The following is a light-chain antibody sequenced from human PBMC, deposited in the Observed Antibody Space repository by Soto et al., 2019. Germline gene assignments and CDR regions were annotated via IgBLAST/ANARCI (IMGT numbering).Light chain of an antibody. CDR1: QSVTSSL. J-gene: IGKJ5*01. V-gene: IGKV3-20*01. CDR3: QQYGNSPIT. Sequence: ELVWTPSPGTLSLSPGERATLSCRASQSVTSSLLAWYQQKPGQAPRLLLYGASSRATGIPDRFSGGGSGTEFTLTISRLEPEDFAVYYCQQYGNSPITFGQGTRLEIK. CDR2: GAS.